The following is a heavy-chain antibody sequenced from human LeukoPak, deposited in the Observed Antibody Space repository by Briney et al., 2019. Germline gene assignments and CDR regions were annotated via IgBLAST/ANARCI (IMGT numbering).Heavy chain of an antibody. Sequence: GGSLRLSCAASGFTFRNYAMSWVRQPPGKGLEWVSGISGSGGGTYYADSVKGRFTISRDNSKNTLYLQMNSLRAEDTAVYYCAKGQWLVAGLIDYWGQGTLVTVSS. V-gene: IGHV3-23*01. CDR1: GFTFRNYA. CDR3: AKGQWLVAGLIDY. CDR2: ISGSGGGT. J-gene: IGHJ4*02. D-gene: IGHD6-19*01.